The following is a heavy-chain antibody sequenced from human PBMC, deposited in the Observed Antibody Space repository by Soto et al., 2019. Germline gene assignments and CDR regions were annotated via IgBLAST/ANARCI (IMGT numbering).Heavy chain of an antibody. V-gene: IGHV4-59*01. CDR3: ASHELLWFGYGMDV. CDR2: IYYSGST. CDR1: GGSISSYY. J-gene: IGHJ6*02. Sequence: SETLSLTCTVSGGSISSYYWSWIRQPPGKGLEWIGYIYYSGSTNYNPSLKSRVTVSVDTSKNQFSLKLSSVTAADTAVYYCASHELLWFGYGMDVWGQGTTVTVSS. D-gene: IGHD3-10*01.